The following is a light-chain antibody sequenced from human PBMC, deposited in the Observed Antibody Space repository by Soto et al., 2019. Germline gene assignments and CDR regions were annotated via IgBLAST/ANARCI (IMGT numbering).Light chain of an antibody. CDR1: QNIRTN. J-gene: IGKJ4*01. V-gene: IGKV3D-15*01. CDR2: AAS. CDR3: QQYGYLVT. Sequence: IVMTQSPATLSVSPGERATFSCRARQNIRTNVAWYQQKPGQAPRLLIYAASTRATGIPDRFSGSGSGIDFTLTISRLEPEDSAMYYCQQYGYLVTFGGGTKVDIK.